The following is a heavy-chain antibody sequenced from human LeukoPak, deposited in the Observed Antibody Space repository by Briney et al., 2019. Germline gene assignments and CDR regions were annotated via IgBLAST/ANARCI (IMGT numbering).Heavy chain of an antibody. V-gene: IGHV4-34*01. J-gene: IGHJ4*02. Sequence: KSSETLSLTCAVYGGSFSGHYWNWIRQPPGKGLEWIGEINHSGSTNYNPSLKSRVTISVDTSKNQFSLRLSSVTAADTAVYYCTRGGRYRSGGSCYSLQDSWGQGSLVTVSS. CDR2: INHSGST. D-gene: IGHD2-15*01. CDR1: GGSFSGHY. CDR3: TRGGRYRSGGSCYSLQDS.